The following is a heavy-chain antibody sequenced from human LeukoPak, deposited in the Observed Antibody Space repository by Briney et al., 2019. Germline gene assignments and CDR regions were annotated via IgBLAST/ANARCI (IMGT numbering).Heavy chain of an antibody. Sequence: GGSLRLSCAASGFTFSSYAMHWVRQAPGKGLEWVAVISYDGSNKYYADSVKGRFTISRDNSKNTLYLQMNSLRGEDTAVYYCARVKAAAGAFDYWGQGTLVTVSS. CDR2: ISYDGSNK. J-gene: IGHJ4*02. CDR3: ARVKAAAGAFDY. V-gene: IGHV3-30-3*01. CDR1: GFTFSSYA. D-gene: IGHD6-13*01.